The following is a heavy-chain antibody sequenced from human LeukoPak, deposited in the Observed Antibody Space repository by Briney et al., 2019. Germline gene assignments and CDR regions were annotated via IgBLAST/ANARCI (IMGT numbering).Heavy chain of an antibody. CDR1: EFTFFDIA. CDR2: IIWIGGST. J-gene: IGHJ3*02. D-gene: IGHD3-22*01. V-gene: IGHV3-20*04. CDR3: AREYYYDSSGYSRGTFDI. Sequence: GGSLRPSCEASEFTFFDIAWSWVAKAPGRGRGWVSGIIWIGGSTGYADSVKGRFTISRDNAKNSLYLQMNSLRAEDTALYYCAREYYYDSSGYSRGTFDIWGQGTMVTVSS.